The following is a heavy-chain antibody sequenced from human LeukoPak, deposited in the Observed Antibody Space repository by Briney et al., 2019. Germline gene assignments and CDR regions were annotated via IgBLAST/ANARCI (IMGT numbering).Heavy chain of an antibody. J-gene: IGHJ4*02. CDR3: ARVTHYDYVWGSYRYPNDY. CDR2: IKQDGSEK. V-gene: IGHV3-7*04. Sequence: GGSLRLSCAASGFTFSSYWMSWVRQAPGKGLEWVANIKQDGSEKYYVDSVKGRFTISRDNAKNSLYLQMNSLRAGDTAVYYCARVTHYDYVWGSYRYPNDYWGQGTLVTVSS. CDR1: GFTFSSYW. D-gene: IGHD3-16*02.